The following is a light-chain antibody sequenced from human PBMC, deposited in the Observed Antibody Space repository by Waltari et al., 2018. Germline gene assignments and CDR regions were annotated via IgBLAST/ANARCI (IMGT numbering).Light chain of an antibody. V-gene: IGKV1-9*01. CDR3: QQLNTYPRT. CDR2: LAS. Sequence: DIQLTQSPSFLSASVGDTVTLTCRASQGINNYLASFQQKPGKAPKLLIYLASPLQSGVPSRFSGSGSGTEFTLTISSLQPEDFSTYYCQQLNTYPRTFGQGTKVEI. J-gene: IGKJ1*01. CDR1: QGINNY.